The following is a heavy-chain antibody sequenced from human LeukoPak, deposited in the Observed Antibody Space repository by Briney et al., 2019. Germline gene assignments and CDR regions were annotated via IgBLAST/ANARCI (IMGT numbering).Heavy chain of an antibody. Sequence: GGSLRLSCAASGFTFSSYWMSWVRQAPGKGLEWVSVIYNEGTTYYADSVKGRFTISRDNPKNTLYLQMNALRAEDTAVYYCTKTGGPWDWGQGTLVTVSS. V-gene: IGHV3-53*01. CDR1: GFTFSSYW. D-gene: IGHD7-27*01. CDR2: IYNEGTT. J-gene: IGHJ4*02. CDR3: TKTGGPWD.